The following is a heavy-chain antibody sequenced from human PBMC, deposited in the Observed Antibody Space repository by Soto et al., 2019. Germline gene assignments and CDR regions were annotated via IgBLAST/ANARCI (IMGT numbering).Heavy chain of an antibody. Sequence: GSLRLSCSASGFTFSSYAMHWVRQAPGKGLEYVSAISSNGGSTYYADSVKGRFTIPKDNSKNTLYLQMSILRAEDTAVYYCVKNPPPDYYGPPPTTIYYYYGMDVWGQGTTVTVSS. CDR3: VKNPPPDYYGPPPTTIYYYYGMDV. J-gene: IGHJ6*02. V-gene: IGHV3-64D*06. CDR2: ISSNGGST. D-gene: IGHD3-10*01. CDR1: GFTFSSYA.